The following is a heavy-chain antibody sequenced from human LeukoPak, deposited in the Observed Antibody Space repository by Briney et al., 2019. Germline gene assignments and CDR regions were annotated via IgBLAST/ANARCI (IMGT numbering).Heavy chain of an antibody. CDR1: GFTFSSYG. D-gene: IGHD6-6*01. V-gene: IGHV3-33*01. J-gene: IGHJ4*02. Sequence: GGSLRLSCAASGFTFSSYGMHWFRQAPGKGLEWVAVIWYDGSNKYYADSVKGRFTISRDNSKNTLYLQMNSLRAEDTAVYYCARNSSSSKFREHFDYWGQGTLVTVSS. CDR2: IWYDGSNK. CDR3: ARNSSSSKFREHFDY.